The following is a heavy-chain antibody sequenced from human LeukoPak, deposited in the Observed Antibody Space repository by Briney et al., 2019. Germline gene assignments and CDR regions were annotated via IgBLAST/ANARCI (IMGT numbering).Heavy chain of an antibody. V-gene: IGHV3-9*01. D-gene: IGHD3-3*01. J-gene: IGHJ3*02. CDR2: ITWNSVSV. CDR3: VKDRNIRDFDSLDI. CDR1: GFSFSSYA. Sequence: PGGSLRLSCAASGFSFSSYAMSWVRQAPGKGLEWVSGITWNSVSVGYADSVKGRFTISRDNSKNSLYLQMSSLRVEDTALYHCVKDRNIRDFDSLDIWGQGTVVTVSS.